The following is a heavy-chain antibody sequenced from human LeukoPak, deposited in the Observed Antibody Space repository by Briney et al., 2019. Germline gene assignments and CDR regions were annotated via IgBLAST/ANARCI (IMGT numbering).Heavy chain of an antibody. V-gene: IGHV4-4*02. D-gene: IGHD3-3*01. J-gene: IGHJ6*03. Sequence: PSETLSLTCAVSRGSISSSNWWTWVRQPPGKGLEWIGEIFHSGSTNYNPSLESRVTLSVDKSKNQFSLKLRSVTAADTAVYYCARGYYDFWSGYYYYYMDVWGKGTTVTVSS. CDR3: ARGYYDFWSGYYYYYMDV. CDR1: RGSISSSNW. CDR2: IFHSGST.